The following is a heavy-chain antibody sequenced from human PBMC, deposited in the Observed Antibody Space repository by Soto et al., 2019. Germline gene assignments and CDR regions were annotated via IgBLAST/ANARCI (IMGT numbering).Heavy chain of an antibody. D-gene: IGHD4-17*01. CDR3: VSQRTTVPTQAYFDY. J-gene: IGHJ4*02. Sequence: SETLSLTCTVSGGSVTNSSYYWGWIRQSPGKGLEWVGSVYYRGRSYSKSSVKSRVTISVDTSKNRFSLSLNSVTASDTAVYFCVSQRTTVPTQAYFDYWGPGALVTVSS. CDR1: GGSVTNSSYY. V-gene: IGHV4-39*01. CDR2: VYYRGRS.